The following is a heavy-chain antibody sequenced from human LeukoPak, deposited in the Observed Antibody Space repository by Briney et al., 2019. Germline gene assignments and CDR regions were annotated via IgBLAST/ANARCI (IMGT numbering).Heavy chain of an antibody. CDR2: ISYDGSNK. Sequence: AGGSLRLSCAASGFTFSSYAMHWVRQAPGKGLEWVAVISYDGSNKYYADSVKGRFTISRDNSKNTLYLQMNSLRAEDTAVYYCASSRGIVGALWLRGQGTLVTVSS. V-gene: IGHV3-30*04. D-gene: IGHD1-26*01. CDR1: GFTFSSYA. CDR3: ASSRGIVGALWL. J-gene: IGHJ4*02.